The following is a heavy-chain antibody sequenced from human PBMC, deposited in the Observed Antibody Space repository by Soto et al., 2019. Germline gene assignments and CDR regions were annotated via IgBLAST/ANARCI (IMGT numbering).Heavy chain of an antibody. Sequence: QVQLQESGPGLVKPSETLSLACTVSGGSVSSGSYYWSWIRQPPGKGLEWIGYIYYSGSTNYNPSLKSRVTISVDTSKNQFSLKLSSVTAADTAVYYCARGGYYDSTDYWGLGTLVTVSS. CDR3: ARGGYYDSTDY. D-gene: IGHD3-22*01. V-gene: IGHV4-61*01. J-gene: IGHJ4*02. CDR2: IYYSGST. CDR1: GGSVSSGSYY.